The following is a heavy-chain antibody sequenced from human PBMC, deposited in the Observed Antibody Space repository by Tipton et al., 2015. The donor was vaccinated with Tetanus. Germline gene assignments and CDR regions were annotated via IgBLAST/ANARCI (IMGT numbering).Heavy chain of an antibody. CDR1: GFTFSSYG. D-gene: IGHD1-14*01. CDR3: ARDINRSRSWGMDV. Sequence: SGFTFSSYGMHWVRQAPGKGLEWVAVISYDGSNKYYADSVKGRFTISRDNSKNTLYLQMNSLRAEDTAVYYCARDINRSRSWGMDVWGQGTTVTVSS. V-gene: IGHV3-30*03. CDR2: ISYDGSNK. J-gene: IGHJ6*02.